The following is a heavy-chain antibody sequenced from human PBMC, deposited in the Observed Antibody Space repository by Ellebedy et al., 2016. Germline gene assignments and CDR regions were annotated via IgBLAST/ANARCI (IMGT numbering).Heavy chain of an antibody. V-gene: IGHV4-59*01. Sequence: SETLSLXXSVSGGSISSYSWNWIRQPPGKGLEWIGYIYDGGTTNYNPSLKSRVTISVDTSKNQFSLKLSSVTAADTAVYYCARYTRGGLLFHWFDPWGQGTLVTVSS. CDR3: ARYTRGGLLFHWFDP. CDR1: GGSISSYS. D-gene: IGHD2-21*02. CDR2: IYDGGTT. J-gene: IGHJ5*02.